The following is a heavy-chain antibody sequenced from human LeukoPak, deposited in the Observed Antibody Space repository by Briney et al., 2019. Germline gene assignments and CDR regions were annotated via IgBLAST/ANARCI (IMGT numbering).Heavy chain of an antibody. Sequence: GRSLRLSRAASGFTFSSYGMHWVRQAPGKGLEWVAVIWYDGSNKYYADSVKGRFTISRDNSKNTLYLQMNSLRAEDTAVYYCAKDFSGSYYYYYGMDVWGQGTTVTVSS. CDR1: GFTFSSYG. CDR3: AKDFSGSYYYYYGMDV. CDR2: IWYDGSNK. D-gene: IGHD1-26*01. V-gene: IGHV3-33*06. J-gene: IGHJ6*02.